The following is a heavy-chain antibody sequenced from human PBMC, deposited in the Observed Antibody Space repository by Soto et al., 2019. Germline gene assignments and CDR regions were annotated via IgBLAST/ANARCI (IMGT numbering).Heavy chain of an antibody. CDR1: GFTFSSYA. V-gene: IGHV3-23*01. J-gene: IGHJ4*02. D-gene: IGHD2-2*01. CDR2: ISGSGGST. CDR3: AKDTAPLGYCSSTTSEPYFDS. Sequence: GGSLRLSCAASGFTFSSYAMSWVRQAPGKGLEWVSAISGSGGSTYYADSVKGRFTISRDNSKNTLYLQMNSLRAEDTAVYYCAKDTAPLGYCSSTTSEPYFDSWGQGPLVTVPQ.